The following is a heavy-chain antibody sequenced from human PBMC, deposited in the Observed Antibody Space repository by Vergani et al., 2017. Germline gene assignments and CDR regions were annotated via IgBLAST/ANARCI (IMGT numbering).Heavy chain of an antibody. CDR1: GYSFTSYW. CDR3: ARHRGWGLVVVAATPWYYYYGMDV. J-gene: IGHJ6*02. V-gene: IGHV5-51*01. D-gene: IGHD2-15*01. CDR2: IYPGDSDT. Sequence: EVQLVQSGAEVKKPGESLKISCKGSGYSFTSYWIGWVRQMPGKGLEWMGIIYPGDSDTRYSPSFQGQVTISADKSISTAYLQLSSLKASDTAMYYCARHRGWGLVVVAATPWYYYYGMDVWGQGTTVTVSS.